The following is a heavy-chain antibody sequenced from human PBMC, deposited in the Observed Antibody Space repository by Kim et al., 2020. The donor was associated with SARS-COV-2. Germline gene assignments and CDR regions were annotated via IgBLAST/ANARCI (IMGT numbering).Heavy chain of an antibody. Sequence: ASVKVSCKASGYTFTSYYMHWVRQAPGQGLEWMGIINPSGGSTSYAQKFQGRVTMTRDTSTSTVYMELSSLRSEDTAVYYCARDLLLRYCCGGSCYYDYYDYGMDVWGQGTTGTVSS. CDR1: GYTFTSYY. J-gene: IGHJ6*02. D-gene: IGHD2-15*01. CDR3: ARDLLLRYCCGGSCYYDYYDYGMDV. CDR2: INPSGGST. V-gene: IGHV1-46*01.